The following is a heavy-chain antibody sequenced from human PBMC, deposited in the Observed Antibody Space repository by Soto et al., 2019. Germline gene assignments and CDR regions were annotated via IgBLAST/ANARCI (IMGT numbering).Heavy chain of an antibody. V-gene: IGHV4-59*01. CDR3: ARGVTHLGY. CDR1: GGSISGYD. CDR2: IYYSGST. J-gene: IGHJ4*02. Sequence: SETLCLTCSVAGGSISGYDGSWIRQPPGKGLEWIGYIYYSGSTNYNPSLKSRVTISVDTSKNQFSLKLSSVTAADTAVYYRARGVTHLGYWGQGTLVTVSS. D-gene: IGHD2-21*02.